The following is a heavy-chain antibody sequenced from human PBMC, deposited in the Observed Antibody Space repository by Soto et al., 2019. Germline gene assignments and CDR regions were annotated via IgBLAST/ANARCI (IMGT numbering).Heavy chain of an antibody. J-gene: IGHJ6*02. CDR2: ISYDGSNK. Sequence: QVQLVESGGGVVQPGRSLRLSCAASGFTFSSYGMHWVRQAPGKGLEWVAVISYDGSNKYYADSVKGRFTISRDNSKNTLYLQMNSLRAEDTAVYYCAYGGGEVVVAATGGMDVWGQGTTVTVSS. V-gene: IGHV3-30*03. D-gene: IGHD2-15*01. CDR1: GFTFSSYG. CDR3: AYGGGEVVVAATGGMDV.